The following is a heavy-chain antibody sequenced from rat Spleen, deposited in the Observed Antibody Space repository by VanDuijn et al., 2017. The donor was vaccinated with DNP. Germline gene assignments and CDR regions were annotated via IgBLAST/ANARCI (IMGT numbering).Heavy chain of an antibody. CDR3: ARHDGTGPYYAMDV. CDR2: IVYDGSNT. D-gene: IGHD1-12*02. V-gene: IGHV5-17*01. Sequence: EVQLVESGGGLVQPGNSLKLSCAASGFTFSDYSMAWVRQYPKKGLEWVATIVYDGSNTYYRDSVQGRFTISRDNAKSTLYLQMDSLRSEDTATYYCARHDGTGPYYAMDVWGQGTSVTVSS. J-gene: IGHJ4*01. CDR1: GFTFSDYS.